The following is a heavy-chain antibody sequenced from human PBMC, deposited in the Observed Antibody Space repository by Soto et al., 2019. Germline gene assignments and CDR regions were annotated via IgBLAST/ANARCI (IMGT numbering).Heavy chain of an antibody. D-gene: IGHD6-19*01. CDR3: ARVGYSSGWYDWYWFDP. J-gene: IGHJ5*02. V-gene: IGHV1-69*13. Sequence: SVKVSCKASGGTFSSYAISWVRQAPGQGLEWMGGIIPIFGTANYAQKFQGRVTITADESTSTAYMELSSLRSEDTAVYYCARVGYSSGWYDWYWFDPWGQGTLVTVS. CDR1: GGTFSSYA. CDR2: IIPIFGTA.